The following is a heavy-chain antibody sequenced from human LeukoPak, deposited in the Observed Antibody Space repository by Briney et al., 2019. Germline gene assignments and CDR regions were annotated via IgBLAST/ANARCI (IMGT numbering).Heavy chain of an antibody. D-gene: IGHD3-22*01. CDR3: ARHRLSYYDSSGSLYYFDY. CDR1: GGSISSYY. CDR2: ISYSGST. J-gene: IGHJ4*02. V-gene: IGHV4-59*08. Sequence: SETLSLTCTVSGGSISSYYWSWIRQPPGKGLEWIGYISYSGSTNYNPSLKSRVTISIDTSKNQFSLKLRSVTAADAAVYYCARHRLSYYDSSGSLYYFDYWGQGTLVTVSS.